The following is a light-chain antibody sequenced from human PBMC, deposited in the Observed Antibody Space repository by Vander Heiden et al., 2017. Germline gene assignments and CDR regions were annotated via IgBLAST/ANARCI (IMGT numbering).Light chain of an antibody. CDR2: KAS. CDR3: QQDNSDPYT. V-gene: IGKV1-5*03. CDR1: QSISSW. J-gene: IGKJ2*01. Sequence: DIQMTQSPSTLSAYVGDRVTITCRASQSISSWLAWYQQKPGKAPKLLIYKASSLESGVPSRFSGSGSGTEFTRTISSLQPDDFATYYCQQDNSDPYTFGQGTKLEIK.